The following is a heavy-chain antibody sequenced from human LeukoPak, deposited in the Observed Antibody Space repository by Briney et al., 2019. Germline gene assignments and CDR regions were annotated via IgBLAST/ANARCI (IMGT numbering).Heavy chain of an antibody. CDR3: ARTLWPRDWFDP. J-gene: IGHJ5*02. Sequence: TSETLSLTCTVSGGSISSYYWSWIRQSPGKGLEWIGHIHYSGSSSYNPSLRSRVTVSVDTSKNQFSLILTSVSAADTAVYFCARTLWPRDWFDPWGQGTLVIVSS. CDR2: IHYSGSS. D-gene: IGHD2-21*01. V-gene: IGHV4-59*01. CDR1: GGSISSYY.